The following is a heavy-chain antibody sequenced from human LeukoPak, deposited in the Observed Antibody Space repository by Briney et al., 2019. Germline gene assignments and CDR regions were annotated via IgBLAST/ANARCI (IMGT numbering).Heavy chain of an antibody. CDR1: GGSFSGYY. J-gene: IGHJ4*02. CDR3: AATAYCGGDCYSGEYYFDY. CDR2: INHSGST. Sequence: SETLSLTCAVYGGSFSGYYWSRIRQPPGKGLEWIGEINHSGSTNYNPSLKSRVTISVDTSKNQFSLKLSSVTAADTAVYYCAATAYCGGDCYSGEYYFDYWGQGTLDTVSS. V-gene: IGHV4-34*01. D-gene: IGHD2-21*02.